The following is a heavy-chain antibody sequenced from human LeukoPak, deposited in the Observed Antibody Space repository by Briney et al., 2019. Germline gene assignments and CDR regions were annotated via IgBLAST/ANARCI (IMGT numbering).Heavy chain of an antibody. CDR3: ARFSNNYDILTGYPMYYFDY. CDR1: GGSISTYY. CDR2: IYYSGST. J-gene: IGHJ4*02. D-gene: IGHD3-9*01. V-gene: IGHV4-59*01. Sequence: SETLSLTCTVSGGSISTYYWSWIRQPPRKGLEWIAYIYYSGSTNYNPSLKSRVTISVDTSKNQFSLKLSSVTAADTAVYYCARFSNNYDILTGYPMYYFDYWGQGTLVTVSS.